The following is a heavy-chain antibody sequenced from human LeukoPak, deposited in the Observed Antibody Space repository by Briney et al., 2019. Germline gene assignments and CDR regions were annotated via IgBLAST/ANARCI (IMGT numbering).Heavy chain of an antibody. D-gene: IGHD3-22*01. CDR2: ISSSGSTI. CDR1: GFTFSDYY. J-gene: IGHJ4*02. V-gene: IGHV3-11*01. CDR3: AKGTAMIVVVKLYYFDY. Sequence: GGSLRLSCAASGFTFSDYYMSWIRQAPGKGLEWVSYISSSGSTIYYADSVKGRFTISRDNSKNTLYLQMNSLRAEDTAVYYCAKGTAMIVVVKLYYFDYWGQGTLVTVSS.